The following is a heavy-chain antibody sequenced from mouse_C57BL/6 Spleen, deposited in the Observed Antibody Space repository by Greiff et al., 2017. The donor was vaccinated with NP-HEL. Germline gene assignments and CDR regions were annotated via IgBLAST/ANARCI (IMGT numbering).Heavy chain of an antibody. J-gene: IGHJ4*01. D-gene: IGHD3-3*01. V-gene: IGHV1-55*01. CDR3: ARRGRENAMDY. CDR1: GYTFTSYW. CDR2: IYPGSGST. Sequence: QVQLQQPGAELVKPGASVTMSCKASGYTFTSYWITWVKQRPGQGLEWIGDIYPGSGSTNYNEKFKSKATLTVDTSSSTSYMQLSSLTSEDSAVYDCARRGRENAMDYWGQGTSVTVSS.